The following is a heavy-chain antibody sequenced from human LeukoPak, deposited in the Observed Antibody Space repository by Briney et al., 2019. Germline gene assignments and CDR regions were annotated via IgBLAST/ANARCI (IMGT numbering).Heavy chain of an antibody. V-gene: IGHV3-7*05. CDR2: IKQDGSEK. CDR1: GFTFSNYW. Sequence: GGSLRLSCAASGFTFSNYWMSWVRQAPGKGLEWVASIKQDGSEKYYVDSVKGRFTISRDNAKNSLYLQMNSLRAEDTAVYYCAPLTPRMATIVDYWGQGTLVTVSS. J-gene: IGHJ4*02. D-gene: IGHD5-24*01. CDR3: APLTPRMATIVDY.